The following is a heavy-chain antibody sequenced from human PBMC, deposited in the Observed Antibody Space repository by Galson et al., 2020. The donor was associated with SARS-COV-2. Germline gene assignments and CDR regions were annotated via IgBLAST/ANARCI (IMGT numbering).Heavy chain of an antibody. CDR2: ISWNSGSI. CDR1: GFTFDDYA. Sequence: GGSLRLSCAASGFTFDDYAMHWVRQAPGKGLEWVSGISWNSGSIGYADSVKGRFTISRDNAKNSLYLQMNSLRAEDTALYYCAKFSEGFDYWGQGTLVTVSS. V-gene: IGHV3-9*01. J-gene: IGHJ4*02. CDR3: AKFSEGFDY.